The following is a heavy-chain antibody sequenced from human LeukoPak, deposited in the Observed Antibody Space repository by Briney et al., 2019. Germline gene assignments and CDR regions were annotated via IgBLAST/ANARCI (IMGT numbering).Heavy chain of an antibody. CDR3: ATYYYDSSGYS. V-gene: IGHV1-24*01. J-gene: IGHJ4*02. CDR2: LDREDGET. CDR1: GYTLTELS. D-gene: IGHD3-22*01. Sequence: ASVKVSCKVSGYTLTELSMHWARQAPGKGLEWMGGLDREDGETIYAQKFQGRVTMTEDTSTDTAYMELSSLRSEDTAVYYCATYYYDSSGYSWGQGTLVTVSS.